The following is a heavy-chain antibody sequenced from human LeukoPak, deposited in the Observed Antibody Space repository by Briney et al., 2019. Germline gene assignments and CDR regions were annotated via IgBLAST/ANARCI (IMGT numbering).Heavy chain of an antibody. Sequence: PGGSLRLSCAASGFTFSSYGMHWVRQAPGKGLEWVAFIRYDGSNKYYADSVKGRFTISRDNSKNTLYLQMNSLRAEDTAVYYCAKDLGFVLRQGEHYYGSGSYYPGDYWGQGTLVTVSS. CDR1: GFTFSSYG. CDR2: IRYDGSNK. V-gene: IGHV3-30*02. J-gene: IGHJ4*02. D-gene: IGHD3-10*01. CDR3: AKDLGFVLRQGEHYYGSGSYYPGDY.